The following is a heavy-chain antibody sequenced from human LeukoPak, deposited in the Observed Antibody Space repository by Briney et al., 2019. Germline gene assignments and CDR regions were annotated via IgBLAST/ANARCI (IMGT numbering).Heavy chain of an antibody. D-gene: IGHD4-17*01. CDR1: GFTFSSYW. CDR3: ARDHDYRFDY. J-gene: IGHJ4*02. Sequence: PGGFLRLSCAAPGFTFSSYWMSWVRQAPGKGLEWVAKIEQHGSDKYHVDSVKGRFTISRDNAKNSLYLQMNSLRAEDTAVYYCARDHDYRFDYWGQGTLVTVSS. V-gene: IGHV3-7*01. CDR2: IEQHGSDK.